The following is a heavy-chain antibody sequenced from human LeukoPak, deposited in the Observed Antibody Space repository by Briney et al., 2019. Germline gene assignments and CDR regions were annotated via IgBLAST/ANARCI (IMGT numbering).Heavy chain of an antibody. CDR1: GFTFTSYT. Sequence: GGSLRLSCAASGFTFTSYTMNWVRQAPGKGLEWVSHIGTGTSTVGYADSIKGRFTISRDNAKNSVDLQMSSLRVDDSAVYYCVRDKDWGFDSWGQGTLVTVSS. J-gene: IGHJ4*02. CDR3: VRDKDWGFDS. V-gene: IGHV3-48*01. CDR2: IGTGTSTV. D-gene: IGHD7-27*01.